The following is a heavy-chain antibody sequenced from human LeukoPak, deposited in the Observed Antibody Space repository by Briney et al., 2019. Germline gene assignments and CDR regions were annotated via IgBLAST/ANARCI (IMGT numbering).Heavy chain of an antibody. Sequence: ASVKVSCKVSGYTLTELSMHWVRQAPGKGLEWRGGFDPEDGETIYAQKFQGRVTMTEDTSTDTAYMELSSLRSEDTAVYYCATGPRYCSSTSCYWGTYFWGQGTLVTVSS. CDR2: FDPEDGET. J-gene: IGHJ4*02. CDR3: ATGPRYCSSTSCYWGTYF. D-gene: IGHD2-2*01. CDR1: GYTLTELS. V-gene: IGHV1-24*01.